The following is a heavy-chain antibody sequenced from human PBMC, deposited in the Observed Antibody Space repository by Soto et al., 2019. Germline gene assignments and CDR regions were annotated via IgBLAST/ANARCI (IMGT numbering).Heavy chain of an antibody. CDR3: ARVPAVGYDFWSGYYTFAFDI. CDR1: GGTFSSYA. V-gene: IGHV1-8*02. J-gene: IGHJ3*02. D-gene: IGHD3-3*01. Sequence: ASVKVSCKASGGTFSSYAISWVRQAPGQGLEWMGWIIPISGTTSYAQKFQGRVTMTGNTSISTAYMELSSLRSEDTAVYYCARVPAVGYDFWSGYYTFAFDIWGQGTMVTVSS. CDR2: IIPISGTT.